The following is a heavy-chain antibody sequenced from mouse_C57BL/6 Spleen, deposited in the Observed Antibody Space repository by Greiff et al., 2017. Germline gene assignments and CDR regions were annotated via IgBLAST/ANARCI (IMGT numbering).Heavy chain of an antibody. CDR1: GYTFTDYY. J-gene: IGHJ2*01. CDR2: INPNNGGT. D-gene: IGHD3-2*02. CDR3: ARDSSGYLYFDY. V-gene: IGHV1-26*01. Sequence: EVMLQQSGPELVKPGASVKISCKASGYTFTDYYMNWVKQSHGKSLEWIGDINPNNGGTSYNQKFKGKATLTVDKSSSTDYMELRSLTSEDSAVYYCARDSSGYLYFDYWGQGTTLTVSS.